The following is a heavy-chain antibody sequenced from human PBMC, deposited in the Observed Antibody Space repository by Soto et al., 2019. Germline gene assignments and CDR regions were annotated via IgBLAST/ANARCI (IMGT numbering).Heavy chain of an antibody. CDR1: GGSFSGYY. D-gene: IGHD3-3*01. J-gene: IGHJ5*02. Sequence: SETLSLTCAVYGGSFSGYYWSWIRQPPGKGLEWIGEINHSGSTNYNPSLKSRVTISVDTSKNQFSLKLSSVTAADTAVYYCAREIIGFWSGYYMVNWFDPWGQGTLVTVSS. V-gene: IGHV4-34*01. CDR2: INHSGST. CDR3: AREIIGFWSGYYMVNWFDP.